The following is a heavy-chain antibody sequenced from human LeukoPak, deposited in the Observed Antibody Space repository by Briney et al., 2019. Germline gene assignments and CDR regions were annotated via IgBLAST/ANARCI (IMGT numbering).Heavy chain of an antibody. V-gene: IGHV1-69*01. Sequence: SVNVSCTASRGTLSTYGLSWVPQAPGQALEWMGAIIPILDTAPYAPKFQGRVTITADESTSTADMELSSLRSEDTAVYYCARRSVAAAGPLYYYYGMDVWGQGTTVTVSS. CDR1: RGTLSTYG. J-gene: IGHJ6*02. CDR2: IIPILDTA. D-gene: IGHD6-13*01. CDR3: ARRSVAAAGPLYYYYGMDV.